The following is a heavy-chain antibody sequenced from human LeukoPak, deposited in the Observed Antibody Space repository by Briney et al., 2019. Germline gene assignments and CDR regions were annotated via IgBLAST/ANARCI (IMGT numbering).Heavy chain of an antibody. CDR3: AKAPYDSSGYYGATPYYFDY. CDR2: IWYDGSNK. V-gene: IGHV3-30*02. Sequence: GGSLRLSCAASGFTFSSYGMHWVRQAPGKGLEWVAVIWYDGSNKYYADSVKGRFTISRDNSKNTLYLQMNSLRAEDTAVYYCAKAPYDSSGYYGATPYYFDYWGQGTLVTVSS. CDR1: GFTFSSYG. J-gene: IGHJ4*02. D-gene: IGHD3-22*01.